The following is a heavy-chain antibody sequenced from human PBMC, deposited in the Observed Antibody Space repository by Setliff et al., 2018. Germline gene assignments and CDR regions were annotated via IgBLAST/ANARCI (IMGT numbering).Heavy chain of an antibody. J-gene: IGHJ1*01. V-gene: IGHV4-34*01. D-gene: IGHD3-10*01. CDR3: ARGPRGYGSGSYYATEYFQH. CDR2: INDRGST. CDR1: GGSFSGYF. Sequence: SETLSLTCAVYGGSFSGYFWSWIRQPPGRRLEWIGEINDRGSTNYNPSLKSRVTISVDTSKNQFSLKLSSVTAADTAVYYCARGPRGYGSGSYYATEYFQHWGQGTLVTVSS.